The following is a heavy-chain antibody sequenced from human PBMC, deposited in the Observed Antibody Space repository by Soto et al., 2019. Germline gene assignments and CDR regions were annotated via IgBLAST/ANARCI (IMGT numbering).Heavy chain of an antibody. D-gene: IGHD3-10*01. CDR1: GYTFTGYY. CDR2: INPNSGGT. V-gene: IGHV1-2*04. J-gene: IGHJ5*02. CDR3: ARDSGSGGYYNWFDP. Sequence: GASVKVSCKASGYTFTGYYMHWVRQAPEQGLEWMGWINPNSGGTNYAQKFQGWVTMTRDTSISTAYMELSRLRSDDTAVYYCARDSGSGGYYNWFDPWGQGTLVTVSS.